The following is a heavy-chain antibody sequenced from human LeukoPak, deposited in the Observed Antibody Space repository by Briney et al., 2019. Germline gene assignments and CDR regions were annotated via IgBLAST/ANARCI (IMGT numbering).Heavy chain of an antibody. V-gene: IGHV3-11*04. Sequence: GGSLRLSCAASGFTFSDYYMSWIRQAPGKGLEWVSYISSSGSTIYYADSVKGRFTISRDNAKNSLYLQMNSLRAEDTAVYYCARETYSNYVALYYYYGMDVWGQGTTVTVSS. D-gene: IGHD4-11*01. CDR1: GFTFSDYY. CDR2: ISSSGSTI. CDR3: ARETYSNYVALYYYYGMDV. J-gene: IGHJ6*02.